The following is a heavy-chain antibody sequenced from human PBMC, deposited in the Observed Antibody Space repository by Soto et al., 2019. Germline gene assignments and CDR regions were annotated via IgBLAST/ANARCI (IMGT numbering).Heavy chain of an antibody. CDR2: ISGSGDNT. V-gene: IGHV3-23*01. J-gene: IGHJ4*02. Sequence: EVQLLESGGDLVQPGGSLRLSCAASGFTFSSYAMSWVRQAPGKGLEWVSDISGSGDNTYYADSVKGRFTISRDNFKNTLFLQMNSLRDEDTAVYYCASAPCSGGSCYLAFDYRGQGTLVTVSS. CDR1: GFTFSSYA. D-gene: IGHD2-15*01. CDR3: ASAPCSGGSCYLAFDY.